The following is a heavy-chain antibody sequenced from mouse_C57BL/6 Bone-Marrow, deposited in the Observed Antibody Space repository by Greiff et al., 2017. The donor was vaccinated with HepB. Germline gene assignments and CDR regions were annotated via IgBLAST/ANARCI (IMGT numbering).Heavy chain of an antibody. CDR1: GYTFTSYG. J-gene: IGHJ2*01. D-gene: IGHD1-1*01. V-gene: IGHV1-81*01. CDR2: IYPRSGNT. Sequence: LVESGAELARPGASVKLSCKASGYTFTSYGISWVKQRTGQGLEWIGEIYPRSGNTYYNEKFKGKATLTADKSSSTAYMELRSLTSEDSAVYFCARKGTTVVAPGDHWGQGTTLTVSS. CDR3: ARKGTTVVAPGDH.